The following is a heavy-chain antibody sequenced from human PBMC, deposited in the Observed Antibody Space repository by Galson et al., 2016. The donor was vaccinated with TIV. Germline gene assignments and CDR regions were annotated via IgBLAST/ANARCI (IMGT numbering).Heavy chain of an antibody. CDR1: GFPFSSYT. V-gene: IGHV3-30*04. Sequence: SLRLSCAASGFPFSSYTMHWVRRAPGKGLEWVAIRSYDGSNEFYADSVKGRFTISRDNSKNTLYLQMDSLRIEDTAVYYCARDGHDFWSGGANTLDYWGQGTLVTVSS. D-gene: IGHD3-3*01. CDR3: ARDGHDFWSGGANTLDY. CDR2: RSYDGSNE. J-gene: IGHJ4*02.